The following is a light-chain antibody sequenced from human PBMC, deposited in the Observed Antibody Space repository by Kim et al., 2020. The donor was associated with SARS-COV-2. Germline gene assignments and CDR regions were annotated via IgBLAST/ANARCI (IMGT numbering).Light chain of an antibody. Sequence: PGERATLSCRASQSVYTYLAWYQQKPGQAPRLLIYDASNRATGIPARFSDSGSGTDFTLTISSLEPEDFAVYYCQQRYGWPPVTFGQGTRLE. CDR3: QQRYGWPPVT. CDR1: QSVYTY. V-gene: IGKV3-11*01. CDR2: DAS. J-gene: IGKJ5*01.